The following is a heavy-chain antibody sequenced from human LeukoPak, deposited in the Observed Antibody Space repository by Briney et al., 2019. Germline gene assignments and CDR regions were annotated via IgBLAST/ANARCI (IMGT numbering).Heavy chain of an antibody. J-gene: IGHJ4*02. CDR3: ARVKTMVRGVLDY. CDR1: GGSISNYY. Sequence: PSETLSLTCTVSGGSISNYYWSWIRQPPGKGLEWIGEINHSGSTNYNPSLKSRVTISVDTSKNQFSLKLSSVTAADTAVYYCARVKTMVRGVLDYWGQGTLVTVSS. V-gene: IGHV4-34*01. D-gene: IGHD3-10*01. CDR2: INHSGST.